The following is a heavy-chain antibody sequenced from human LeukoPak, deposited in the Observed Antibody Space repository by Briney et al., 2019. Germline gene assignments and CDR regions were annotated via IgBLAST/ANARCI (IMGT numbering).Heavy chain of an antibody. CDR3: ARDVSSGSYHN. Sequence: PSETLSLTCTVSGGSISSGGYYWSWIRQHPGKGLEWIGYIYYSGSTYYNPSLKSRVTISVDTSKNQFSLKLSSVTAADTAVYYCARDVSSGSYHNWGQGTLVTVSS. D-gene: IGHD3-16*02. CDR1: GGSISSGGYY. CDR2: IYYSGST. V-gene: IGHV4-31*03. J-gene: IGHJ4*02.